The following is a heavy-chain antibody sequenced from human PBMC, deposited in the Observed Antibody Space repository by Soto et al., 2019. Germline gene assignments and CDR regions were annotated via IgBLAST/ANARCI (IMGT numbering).Heavy chain of an antibody. Sequence: GGSLRLSCSASGFTFSIYAMHWVRQAPGKGLEYVSSISTNVGSTDYADSVKGRFTISRDNSKNTVYLQMSSLRAEDTAVYYCVKGGYYYDSSGYYPFDYWGQGTMVTVSS. J-gene: IGHJ4*02. CDR1: GFTFSIYA. V-gene: IGHV3-64D*06. CDR3: VKGGYYYDSSGYYPFDY. D-gene: IGHD3-22*01. CDR2: ISTNVGST.